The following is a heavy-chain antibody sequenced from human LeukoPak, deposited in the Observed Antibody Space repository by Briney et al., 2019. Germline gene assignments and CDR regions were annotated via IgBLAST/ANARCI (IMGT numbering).Heavy chain of an antibody. V-gene: IGHV3-48*01. CDR3: ARPRDGVPADFGY. CDR2: ISSGSSRTI. J-gene: IGHJ4*02. Sequence: PGGSLRLSCAASGFTFSSYGMNWVRLAPGKGLEWVSYISSGSSRTIYYADSVKGRFTISRDNAKNSLYLQMNSLRAEDTAVYYCARPRDGVPADFGYWGQGTLVTVSS. D-gene: IGHD2-2*01. CDR1: GFTFSSYG.